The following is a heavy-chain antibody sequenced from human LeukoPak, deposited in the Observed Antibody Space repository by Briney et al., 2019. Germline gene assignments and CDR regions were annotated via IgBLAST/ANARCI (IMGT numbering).Heavy chain of an antibody. CDR1: GGSISSSSYY. Sequence: SETLSLTCTVSGGSISSSSYYWGWIRQPPGKGLEWIGSIYYSGSTYYNPSLKSRVTISVDTSKNQFSLKLSSVTAADTAVYYCARLWGVGAAFDYWGQGTLVTVSS. D-gene: IGHD1-26*01. CDR3: ARLWGVGAAFDY. CDR2: IYYSGST. V-gene: IGHV4-39*01. J-gene: IGHJ4*02.